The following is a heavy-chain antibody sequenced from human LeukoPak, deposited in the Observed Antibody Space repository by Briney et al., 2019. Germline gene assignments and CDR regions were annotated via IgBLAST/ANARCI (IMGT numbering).Heavy chain of an antibody. CDR1: GYTFTSYG. J-gene: IGHJ4*02. Sequence: GASVKVSCKASGYTFTSYGISWVRRAPGQGLEWMGWISAYNGNTNYAQKLQGRVTMTTDTSTSTAYMELRSLRSEDTAVYYCARGPRYYGSGPRKYYFDYWGQGTLVTVSS. CDR2: ISAYNGNT. CDR3: ARGPRYYGSGPRKYYFDY. D-gene: IGHD3-10*01. V-gene: IGHV1-18*01.